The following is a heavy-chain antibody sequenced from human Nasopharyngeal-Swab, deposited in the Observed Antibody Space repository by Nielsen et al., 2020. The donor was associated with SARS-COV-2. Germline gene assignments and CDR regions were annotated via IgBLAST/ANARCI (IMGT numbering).Heavy chain of an antibody. J-gene: IGHJ4*02. CDR2: ISSSGSLT. V-gene: IGHV3-11*01. Sequence: GSLRLSCAASGFTFSDYYMSWIRQAPGKGLEWISYISSSGSLTHYADSVKGRFTISRDNAQNSLHLQIDALRADDSAVYYCVREYSSSWYLDSWGQGTLVTVSS. D-gene: IGHD6-13*01. CDR3: VREYSSSWYLDS. CDR1: GFTFSDYY.